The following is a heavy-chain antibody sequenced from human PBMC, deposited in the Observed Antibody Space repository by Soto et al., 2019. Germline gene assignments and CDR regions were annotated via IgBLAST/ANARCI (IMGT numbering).Heavy chain of an antibody. V-gene: IGHV1-18*01. CDR1: GYTFTSYG. D-gene: IGHD2-2*01. CDR3: ARDGVPAALLARWFDP. CDR2: ISAYNGNT. J-gene: IGHJ5*02. Sequence: ASVKVSCKASGYTFTSYGISWVRQAPGQGLEWMGWISAYNGNTNYAQKLQGRVTMTTDTSTSTAYMELRSLRSDDTAVYYCARDGVPAALLARWFDPWGQGTLVTVSS.